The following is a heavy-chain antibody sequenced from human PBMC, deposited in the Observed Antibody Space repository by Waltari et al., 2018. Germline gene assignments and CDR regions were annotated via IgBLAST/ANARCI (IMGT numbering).Heavy chain of an antibody. CDR2: INPNSGGT. V-gene: IGHV1-2*02. J-gene: IGHJ4*02. Sequence: QVQLVQSGAEVKKPGASVKVSCKASGYTFTGYYIHWVRQAPAQGLEWMGWINPNSGGTNYAQKFQGRVTMTRDTSISTAYMELSRLRSDDTAVYYCARDYSAARVTMVRGVSDYWGQGTLVTVSS. CDR1: GYTFTGYY. D-gene: IGHD3-10*01. CDR3: ARDYSAARVTMVRGVSDY.